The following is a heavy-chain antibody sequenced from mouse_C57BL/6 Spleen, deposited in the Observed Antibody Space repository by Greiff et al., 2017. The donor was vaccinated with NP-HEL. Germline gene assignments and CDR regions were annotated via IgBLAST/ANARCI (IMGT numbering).Heavy chain of an antibody. Sequence: QVQLQQPGAELVRPGTSVKLSCKASGYTFTSYWMHWVKQRPGQGLAWIGVIDPSDSYTNYNQKFKGKATLTVDTSSSTAYMQLSSLTSEDSAVYYCARGRNWYFDVWGTGTTVTFSS. CDR1: GYTFTSYW. CDR3: ARGRNWYFDV. V-gene: IGHV1-59*01. CDR2: IDPSDSYT. D-gene: IGHD6-1*01. J-gene: IGHJ1*03.